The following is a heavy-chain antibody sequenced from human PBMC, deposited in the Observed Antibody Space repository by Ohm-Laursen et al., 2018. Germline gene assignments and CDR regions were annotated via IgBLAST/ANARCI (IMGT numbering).Heavy chain of an antibody. CDR3: ARDPTFHAFDI. J-gene: IGHJ3*02. D-gene: IGHD2/OR15-2a*01. Sequence: GSLRLSCAASGFTFSTYWMNWFRQAPGKGLESVASINQDGSEKYFVDSVKGRFTISRDNAKNSLYLQINSLKGEDTAVYFCARDPTFHAFDIWGQGTMVTVSS. V-gene: IGHV3-7*01. CDR1: GFTFSTYW. CDR2: INQDGSEK.